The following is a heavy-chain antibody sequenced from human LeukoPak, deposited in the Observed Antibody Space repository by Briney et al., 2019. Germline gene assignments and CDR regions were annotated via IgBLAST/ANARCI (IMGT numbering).Heavy chain of an antibody. CDR1: GYTFTSYY. Sequence: ASVKVSRKASGYTFTSYYMHWVRQAPGQGLEWMGIINPSGGSTSYAQKFQGRVTMTRDMSTSTVYMELSSLRSEDTAVYYCARAVMDDSSGYYYYFDYWGQGTLVTVSS. D-gene: IGHD3-22*01. V-gene: IGHV1-46*01. CDR3: ARAVMDDSSGYYYYFDY. CDR2: INPSGGST. J-gene: IGHJ4*02.